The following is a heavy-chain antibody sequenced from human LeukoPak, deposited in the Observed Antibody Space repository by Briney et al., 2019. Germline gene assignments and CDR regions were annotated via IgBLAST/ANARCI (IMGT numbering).Heavy chain of an antibody. CDR3: AAQRYYYDSSGYYYPPEHYYYGMDV. Sequence: PGGSLRLSCAASGFTFSSYAMSWVSQAPGKGLEWVSPMSGSGGSTYYADSVKGRFTISRDNSKNTLYLQMNSLRAEDTAVYYCAAQRYYYDSSGYYYPPEHYYYGMDVWGQGTTVTVSS. V-gene: IGHV3-23*01. D-gene: IGHD3-22*01. CDR2: MSGSGGST. J-gene: IGHJ6*02. CDR1: GFTFSSYA.